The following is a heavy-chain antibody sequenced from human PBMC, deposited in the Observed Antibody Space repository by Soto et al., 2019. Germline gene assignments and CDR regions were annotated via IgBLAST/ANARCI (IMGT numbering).Heavy chain of an antibody. V-gene: IGHV1-2*02. CDR1: GYTFTGYY. J-gene: IGHJ4*02. CDR3: ARERVNGDYVDY. CDR2: INPNSGGT. Sequence: ASVKVSCKASGYTFTGYYMHWVRQAPGQGLEWMGWINPNSGGTNYAQKFQGRVTMTRDTSISTAYMELSRLRSDDAAVYYCARERVNGDYVDYWGQGTLVTVSS. D-gene: IGHD4-17*01.